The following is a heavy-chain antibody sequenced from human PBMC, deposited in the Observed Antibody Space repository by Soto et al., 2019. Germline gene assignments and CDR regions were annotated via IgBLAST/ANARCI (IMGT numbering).Heavy chain of an antibody. CDR2: IIPIFGTP. V-gene: IGHV1-69*06. CDR1: GGTFSSYA. CDR3: ARDPDYGGNSGLGLVDY. Sequence: QVQLVQSGAEVKKPGSSVKVSCKASGGTFSSYAISWVRQAPGQGLEWMGGIIPIFGTPNYAQKFQGRVTITADISTSTAYMELSSLRSEATAVYYCARDPDYGGNSGLGLVDYWGQGTLVTVSS. D-gene: IGHD4-17*01. J-gene: IGHJ4*02.